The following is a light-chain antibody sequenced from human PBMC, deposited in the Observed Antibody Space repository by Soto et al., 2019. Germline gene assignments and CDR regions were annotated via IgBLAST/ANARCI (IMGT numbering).Light chain of an antibody. J-gene: IGKJ1*01. V-gene: IGKV3-15*01. CDR2: GAS. CDR1: QSVSST. Sequence: EIVMTQSPATLSVSPAERATLSCRASQSVSSTLAWYQQKPGQAPRLLLYGASTRATGIPARFSGSGSGTEFTLTISSLQSEDYAVYYCQQYNNWPPVTFGQGTKVDI. CDR3: QQYNNWPPVT.